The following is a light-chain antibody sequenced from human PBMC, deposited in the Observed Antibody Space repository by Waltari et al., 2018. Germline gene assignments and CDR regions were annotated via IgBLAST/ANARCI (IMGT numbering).Light chain of an antibody. V-gene: IGLV1-44*01. CDR2: SNY. Sequence: QSVLTQPPSASGTPGQRVTISCSGSSSNIGSHTVNWYQQLPGTAPKLLIYSNYLRPSGFPDRFSGSRSGTSASLAISGLQSEDEADYYCAAWDDGLSGRSWVFGGGTKLTVL. CDR3: AAWDDGLSGRSWV. J-gene: IGLJ3*02. CDR1: SSNIGSHT.